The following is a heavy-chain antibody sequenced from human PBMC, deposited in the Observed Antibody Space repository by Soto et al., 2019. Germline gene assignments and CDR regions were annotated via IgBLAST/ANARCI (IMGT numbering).Heavy chain of an antibody. D-gene: IGHD5-18*01. V-gene: IGHV3-21*01. J-gene: IGHJ4*02. CDR2: ISSSSSYI. CDR3: ARDQPGYSYGYGLGY. CDR1: GFTFSSYS. Sequence: EVQLVESGGGLVKPGGSLRLSCAASGFTFSSYSMNWVRQAPGKGLEWVSSISSSSSYIYYADSVKGRFTISRDNAKNSLYLQTNSLRAEDTAVYDCARDQPGYSYGYGLGYWGQGTLVTVSS.